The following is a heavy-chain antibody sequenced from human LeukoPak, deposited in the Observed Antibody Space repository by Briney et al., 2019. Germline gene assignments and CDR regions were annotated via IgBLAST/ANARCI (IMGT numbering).Heavy chain of an antibody. CDR3: ARGGAGGYSSIDY. CDR2: ISGSGGST. J-gene: IGHJ4*02. V-gene: IGHV3-23*01. D-gene: IGHD6-13*01. CDR1: GFTFSSYG. Sequence: GGSLRLSCAASGFTFSSYGMSWVRRAPGKGLEWVSAISGSGGSTYYADSVKGRFTISRDNAKNSLNLQMNSLRAEDTALYYCARGGAGGYSSIDYWGQGTLVIVSS.